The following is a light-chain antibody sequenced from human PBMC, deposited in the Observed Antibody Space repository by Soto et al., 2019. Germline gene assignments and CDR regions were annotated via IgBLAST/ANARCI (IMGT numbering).Light chain of an antibody. V-gene: IGKV1-39*01. CDR3: QQYNNWPPIT. Sequence: DIQMTQSPSSLSASVVDRVTITCRASQSIRSYLNWYQQKPGKAPKLLIYAASNLQSGVPSRFSGSGSGTEFTLTISSLQSEDFAVYYCQQYNNWPPITFGQGTRLEIK. CDR2: AAS. CDR1: QSIRSY. J-gene: IGKJ5*01.